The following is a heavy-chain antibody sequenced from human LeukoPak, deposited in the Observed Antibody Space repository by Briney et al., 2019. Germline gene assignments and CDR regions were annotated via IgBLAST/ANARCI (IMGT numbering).Heavy chain of an antibody. D-gene: IGHD1-26*01. CDR1: GYTFTSYG. V-gene: IGHV1-18*01. CDR2: ISAYNGNT. CDR3: ASASGSSGAYYYYMDV. J-gene: IGHJ6*03. Sequence: GASVKVSCKASGYTFTSYGISWVRQAPGQGLEWMGWISAYNGNTNYAQKLQGRVTMTTDTSTSTAYMELRSLRSDDTAVYYCASASGSSGAYYYYMDVWGKGTTVTVSS.